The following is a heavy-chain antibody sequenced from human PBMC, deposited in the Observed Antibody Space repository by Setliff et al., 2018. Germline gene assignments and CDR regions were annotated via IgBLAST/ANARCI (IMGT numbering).Heavy chain of an antibody. CDR3: ARDGISWLMWFDP. CDR2: INPNSGDT. J-gene: IGHJ5*02. CDR1: GYTFGAHY. Sequence: ASVKVSCKASGYTFGAHYIHWVRQAPGQGFEWMGWINPNSGDTNYAQNFQGRVTMTRDTSISTAYMELSSLRSDDTAVYYCARDGISWLMWFDPWGQGTL. V-gene: IGHV1-2*02. D-gene: IGHD3-16*01.